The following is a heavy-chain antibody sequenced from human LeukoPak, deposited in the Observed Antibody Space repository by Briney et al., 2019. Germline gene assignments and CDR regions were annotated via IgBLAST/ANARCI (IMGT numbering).Heavy chain of an antibody. CDR1: GFTFSNYA. CDR2: ISRGGGDT. Sequence: GGSLRLSCAASGFTFSNYAMSWVRQAPGRGLEWVSAISRGGGDTCYADSVKGRFVISRDDSKSTLALQMNSLRADDTAVYYCANTHFRDNWGQGTLVTVSS. V-gene: IGHV3-23*01. CDR3: ANTHFRDN. J-gene: IGHJ4*02. D-gene: IGHD3-3*02.